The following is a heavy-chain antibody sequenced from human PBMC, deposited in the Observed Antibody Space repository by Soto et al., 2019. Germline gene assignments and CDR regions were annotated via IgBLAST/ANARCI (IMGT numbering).Heavy chain of an antibody. D-gene: IGHD2-15*01. CDR1: GGTFSSYG. CDR3: ASDRGYGLVN. V-gene: IGHV1-69*12. CDR2: IIPMFGIT. J-gene: IGHJ4*02. Sequence: QVQLVQSGAEVKKPGSSVKVSCKVSGGTFSSYGFNWVRQAPGQGLEWVGGIIPMFGITNHTQKFQDRITISADASTRTAYMELTSLTSDDTAVYYCASDRGYGLVNWGLGTRLTVSS.